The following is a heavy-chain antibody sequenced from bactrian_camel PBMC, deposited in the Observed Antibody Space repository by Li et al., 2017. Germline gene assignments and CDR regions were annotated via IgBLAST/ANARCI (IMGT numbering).Heavy chain of an antibody. CDR2: IDDAGRT. J-gene: IGHJ4*01. CDR3: AVRLGKSPGDCSLRPVYNY. V-gene: IGHV3S31*01. CDR1: GYPYGSFC. Sequence: VQLVESGGGLVQPGGSLRLSCAASPGYPYGSFCMGWFRQTPGKERERVASIDDAGRTLYADSVKGRFTISRDNAKNALYLQMDSLKPEDSGIYYCAVRLGKSPGDCSLRPVYNYWGRGTQVTVS. D-gene: IGHD3*01.